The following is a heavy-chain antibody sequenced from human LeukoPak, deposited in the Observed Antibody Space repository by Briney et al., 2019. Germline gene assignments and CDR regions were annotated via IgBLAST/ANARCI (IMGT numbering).Heavy chain of an antibody. D-gene: IGHD2-2*01. Sequence: SETLSLTCTVSGGSISSYYWSWIRQPPGKGLEWIGYIYTSGSTNYNPSLKRRVTKSVDTSKNQFSLKLSSVTAADPACYYCWRQVVPAAMTRWFDPWGQGTLVTVSS. CDR2: IYTSGST. J-gene: IGHJ5*02. CDR3: WRQVVPAAMTRWFDP. V-gene: IGHV4-4*09. CDR1: GGSISSYY.